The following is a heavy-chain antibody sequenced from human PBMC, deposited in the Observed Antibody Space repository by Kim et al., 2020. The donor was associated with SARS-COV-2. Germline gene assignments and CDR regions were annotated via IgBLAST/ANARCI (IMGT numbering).Heavy chain of an antibody. V-gene: IGHV3-30*04. Sequence: GGSLRLSCAASGFTFSSYAMHWVRQAPGKGLEWVAVISYDGSNKYYADSVKGRFTISRDNSKNTLYLQMNSLRAEDTAVYYCARATGYSYGYPGSFDPWG. CDR2: ISYDGSNK. D-gene: IGHD5-18*01. J-gene: IGHJ5*02. CDR1: GFTFSSYA. CDR3: ARATGYSYGYPGSFDP.